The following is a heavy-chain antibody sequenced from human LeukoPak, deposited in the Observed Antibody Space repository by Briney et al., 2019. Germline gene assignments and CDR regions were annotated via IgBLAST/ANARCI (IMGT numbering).Heavy chain of an antibody. V-gene: IGHV3-66*01. CDR3: ASPAQQWRWYYFDY. CDR2: IYSGGSS. J-gene: IGHJ4*02. Sequence: PGGSLRLSCAASEFTVSSNHMSWVRQAPGKGLEWVSLIYSGGSSYYADSAKGRFTISRDNSKNTLYLQMNSLRAEDTAVYHCASPAQQWRWYYFDYWGQGTLVTVSS. D-gene: IGHD6-19*01. CDR1: EFTVSSNH.